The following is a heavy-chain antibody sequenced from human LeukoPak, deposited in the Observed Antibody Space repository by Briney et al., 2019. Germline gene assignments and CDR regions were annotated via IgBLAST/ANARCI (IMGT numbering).Heavy chain of an antibody. CDR2: IYSSGST. Sequence: SQTLSLTCTVSGVSMNSGSFYWSWIRQSAGKGLEWIGHIYSSGSTNYSPSLQSRVTISVDTSKNQFSLTLSAVTPADTAVYYCARVAGSCYHFVDWFDPWGQGTLVTVSS. CDR1: GVSMNSGSFY. D-gene: IGHD2-15*01. CDR3: ARVAGSCYHFVDWFDP. J-gene: IGHJ5*02. V-gene: IGHV4-61*09.